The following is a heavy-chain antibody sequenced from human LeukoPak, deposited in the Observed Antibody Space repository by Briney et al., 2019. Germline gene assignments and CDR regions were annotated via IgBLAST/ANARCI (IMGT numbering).Heavy chain of an antibody. J-gene: IGHJ4*02. Sequence: QTGGSLRLSCAASGFTFSSYWMSWVRQAPGKGLEWVANIDQDGSEKSYVDSVKGRFTISRDNAKNSLYLQMNSLRAEDMALYYCARDQGAAGDYWGQGTLVTVSS. CDR1: GFTFSSYW. CDR2: IDQDGSEK. D-gene: IGHD6-13*01. CDR3: ARDQGAAGDY. V-gene: IGHV3-7*01.